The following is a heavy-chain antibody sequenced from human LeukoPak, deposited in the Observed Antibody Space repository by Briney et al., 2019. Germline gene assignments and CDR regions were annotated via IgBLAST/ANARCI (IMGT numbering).Heavy chain of an antibody. J-gene: IGHJ4*02. Sequence: GSLRLSCAASGFPFSGYSMNWVRQAPGKGLEWVSSISSSSSYIYYVDSVKGRFTISRDNAKNSLYLQMNSLRAEDTAVYYCARRATSCFDYWGQGTLVTVSS. D-gene: IGHD2-2*01. CDR1: GFPFSGYS. V-gene: IGHV3-21*01. CDR2: ISSSSSYI. CDR3: ARRATSCFDY.